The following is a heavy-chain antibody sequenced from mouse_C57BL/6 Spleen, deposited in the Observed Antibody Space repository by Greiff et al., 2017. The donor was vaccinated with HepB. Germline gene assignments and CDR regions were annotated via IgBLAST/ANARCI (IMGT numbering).Heavy chain of an antibody. CDR2: ISSGSSTI. Sequence: EVQVVESGGGLVKPGGSLKLSCAASGFTFSDYGMHWVRQAPEKGLEWVAYISSGSSTIYYADTVKGRFTISRDNAKNTLFLQMTSLRSEDTAMYYCARTYYGSSSYYAMDYWGQGTSVTVSS. CDR1: GFTFSDYG. V-gene: IGHV5-17*01. CDR3: ARTYYGSSSYYAMDY. D-gene: IGHD1-1*01. J-gene: IGHJ4*01.